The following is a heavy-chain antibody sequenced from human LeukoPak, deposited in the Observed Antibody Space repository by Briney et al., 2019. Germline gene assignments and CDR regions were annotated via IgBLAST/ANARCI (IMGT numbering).Heavy chain of an antibody. V-gene: IGHV4-59*08. J-gene: IGHJ5*02. CDR3: ARHPTAENWFDP. CDR1: GGSISSYY. Sequence: PSETLSLTCTVSGGSISSYYWSWIRQPPGKGLEWIGYIYYSGSTNYNPSLKSRVTISVDTSKNQFSLKLSSVTAADTAVYYCARHPTAENWFDPWGQGTLVTVSP. CDR2: IYYSGST.